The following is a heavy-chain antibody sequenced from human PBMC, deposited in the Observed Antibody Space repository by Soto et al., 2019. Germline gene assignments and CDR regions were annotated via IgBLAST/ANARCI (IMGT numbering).Heavy chain of an antibody. D-gene: IGHD3-10*01. CDR1: GFTVSSNY. J-gene: IGHJ6*02. CDR3: ARDRGVSPPNYYYYGMDV. V-gene: IGHV3-53*01. CDR2: IYSGGST. Sequence: GGSLSLSCAASGFTVSSNYMSWVRQAPGKGLEWVSVIYSGGSTYYADSVKGRFTISRDNSKNTLYLQMNSLRAEDTAVYYCARDRGVSPPNYYYYGMDVWGQGTTVTVSS.